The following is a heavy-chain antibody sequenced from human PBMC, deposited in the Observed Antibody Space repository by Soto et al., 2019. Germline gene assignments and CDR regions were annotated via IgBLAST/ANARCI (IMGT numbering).Heavy chain of an antibody. CDR1: GDTFSSYA. CDR2: VIPIFGTA. Sequence: QVQLVQSGAEVKKPGSSVKVSCKASGDTFSSYAISWVRQAPGQGLEWMGRVIPIFGTANYAQKFQGRVTITADESTITGYMWLSSLGSADMGVYYCAGGPSRSRPMGGFDSWCEGTLVTVSS. V-gene: IGHV1-69*01. CDR3: AGGPSRSRPMGGFDS. J-gene: IGHJ5*01. D-gene: IGHD1-26*01.